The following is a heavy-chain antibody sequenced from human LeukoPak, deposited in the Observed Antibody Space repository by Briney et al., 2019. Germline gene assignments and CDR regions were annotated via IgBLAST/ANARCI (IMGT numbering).Heavy chain of an antibody. Sequence: PGGSLRLSCAASGFTFSSYGMHWVRQAPGKGLEWVAVIWYDGSNKYYADSVKGRFTISRDNSKNTLYLQMNGLRAEDTAVYYCARDSVVVVAATGWFDPWGQGTLVTVSS. J-gene: IGHJ5*02. CDR2: IWYDGSNK. V-gene: IGHV3-33*01. CDR1: GFTFSSYG. D-gene: IGHD2-15*01. CDR3: ARDSVVVVAATGWFDP.